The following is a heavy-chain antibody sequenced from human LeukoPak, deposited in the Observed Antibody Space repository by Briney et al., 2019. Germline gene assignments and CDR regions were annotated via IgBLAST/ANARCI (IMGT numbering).Heavy chain of an antibody. D-gene: IGHD2-15*01. Sequence: GGSLRLSCAASGFTFSSYSMNWVRQAPGKGLEWVSSISSSSSYIYYADSVKGRFTISRDNARNSLYLQMNSLRAEDTAVYYCARVAMLGYCSGGSCQCYDYWGQGTLVTVSS. CDR1: GFTFSSYS. J-gene: IGHJ4*02. CDR2: ISSSSSYI. CDR3: ARVAMLGYCSGGSCQCYDY. V-gene: IGHV3-21*01.